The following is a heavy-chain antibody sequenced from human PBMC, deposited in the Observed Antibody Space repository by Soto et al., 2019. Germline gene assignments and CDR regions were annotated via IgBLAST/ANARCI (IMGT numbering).Heavy chain of an antibody. Sequence: ASVKVSCKASGGTFSSYAISWVRQAPGQGLEWMGGIIPIFGTANYAQKFQGRVTITADESTSTAYMELSSLRSEDTAVYYCAPANAASSLFDPWGQGTLVTVSS. CDR2: IIPIFGTA. CDR3: APANAASSLFDP. CDR1: GGTFSSYA. V-gene: IGHV1-69*13. J-gene: IGHJ5*02.